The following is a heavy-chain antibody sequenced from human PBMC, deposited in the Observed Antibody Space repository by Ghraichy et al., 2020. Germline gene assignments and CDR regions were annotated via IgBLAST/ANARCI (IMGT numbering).Heavy chain of an antibody. V-gene: IGHV4-34*01. CDR1: GGSFSGYY. CDR3: ARKEAATMFDY. CDR2: INHSGST. J-gene: IGHJ4*02. D-gene: IGHD5-24*01. Sequence: GSLRLSCAVYGGSFSGYYWSWIRQPPGKGLEWIGEINHSGSTNYNPSLKSRVTISVDTSKNQFSLKLSSVTAADTAVYYCARKEAATMFDYWGQGTLVTVSS.